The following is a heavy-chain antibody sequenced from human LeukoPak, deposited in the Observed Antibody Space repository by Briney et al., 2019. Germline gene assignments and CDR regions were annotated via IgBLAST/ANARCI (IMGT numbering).Heavy chain of an antibody. CDR2: IKQDGSGK. Sequence: PGGSLRLSCAASGFTFSSYWMSWVRQAPGKGLEWVANIKQDGSGKYYVDSVKGRFTISRDNAKNSLYLQMNSLRAEDTAVYYCARAISGYYYYYYMDVWGKGTTVTVSS. CDR1: GFTFSSYW. D-gene: IGHD1-26*01. V-gene: IGHV3-7*01. J-gene: IGHJ6*03. CDR3: ARAISGYYYYYYMDV.